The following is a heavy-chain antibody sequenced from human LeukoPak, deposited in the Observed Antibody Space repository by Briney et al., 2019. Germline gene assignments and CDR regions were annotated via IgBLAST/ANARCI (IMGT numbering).Heavy chain of an antibody. V-gene: IGHV3-48*01. J-gene: IGHJ5*02. CDR3: ARLPSLMITFGGVIVRTNWFDP. CDR2: ISSSSSTI. Sequence: PGGSLRLSCAASGFTFSSYSMNWVRQAPGKGLEWVSYISSSSSTIYYADSVKGRFTISRDNAKNSLYLQMNSLRAEDTAVYYCARLPSLMITFGGVIVRTNWFDPWGQGTLVTVSS. CDR1: GFTFSSYS. D-gene: IGHD3-16*02.